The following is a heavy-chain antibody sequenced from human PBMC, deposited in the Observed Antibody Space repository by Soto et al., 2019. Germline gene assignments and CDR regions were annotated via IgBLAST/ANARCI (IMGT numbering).Heavy chain of an antibody. D-gene: IGHD2-2*01. CDR3: ARDGAEKICSSTSCYTYYYYGMDV. Sequence: PGGSLRLSCAASGFTVSSNYMSWVRQAPGKGLEWVSVIYSGGSTYYADSVKGRFTISRDNSKNTLYLQMNSLRAEDTAVYYCARDGAEKICSSTSCYTYYYYGMDVWGQGTTVTVSS. CDR2: IYSGGST. CDR1: GFTVSSNY. J-gene: IGHJ6*02. V-gene: IGHV3-53*01.